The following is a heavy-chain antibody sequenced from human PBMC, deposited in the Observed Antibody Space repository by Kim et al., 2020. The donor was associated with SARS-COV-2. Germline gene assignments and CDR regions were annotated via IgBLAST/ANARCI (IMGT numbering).Heavy chain of an antibody. D-gene: IGHD4-17*01. Sequence: ASVKVSCKASGYTFTSYGISWVRQAPGQGLEWMGWISAYNGNTNYAQKLQGRVTMTTDTSTSTAYMELRSLRSDDTAVYYCARTYGDYPPYNWFDPWGQGTLVTVSS. CDR2: ISAYNGNT. V-gene: IGHV1-18*01. J-gene: IGHJ5*02. CDR3: ARTYGDYPPYNWFDP. CDR1: GYTFTSYG.